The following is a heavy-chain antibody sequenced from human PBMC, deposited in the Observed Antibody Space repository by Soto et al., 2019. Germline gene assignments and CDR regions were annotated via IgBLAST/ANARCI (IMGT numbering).Heavy chain of an antibody. CDR2: VISLFGTA. J-gene: IGHJ4*02. V-gene: IGHV1-69*01. CDR3: AREVGYGDFSAALLD. D-gene: IGHD4-17*01. CDR1: GGTFSSHS. Sequence: EQLMQSGAEVKKPGSSVKVSCKASGGTFSSHSINWVRQAPGQGLEWMGGVISLFGTANYAHNFKGRVTITADQSTSTAYMELNSLRSDYTAVYYCAREVGYGDFSAALLDWGQGTLVTVSS.